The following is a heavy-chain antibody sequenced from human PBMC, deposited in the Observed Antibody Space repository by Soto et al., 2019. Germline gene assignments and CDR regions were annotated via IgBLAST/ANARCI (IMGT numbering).Heavy chain of an antibody. D-gene: IGHD2-15*01. V-gene: IGHV1-69*01. CDR1: GGTFSSYA. J-gene: IGHJ3*02. CDR3: ARRICKGALPGDAFDI. Sequence: QVQLVQSGAEVKKPDYSVKVSCKASGGTFSSYAISWVRQAPGKGREWMGGIIPIFGTENYAQKFQGRVTITADEPTSTAYRGLSSLRSEETAVYYCARRICKGALPGDAFDIWGQGTMVTVSS. CDR2: IIPIFGTE.